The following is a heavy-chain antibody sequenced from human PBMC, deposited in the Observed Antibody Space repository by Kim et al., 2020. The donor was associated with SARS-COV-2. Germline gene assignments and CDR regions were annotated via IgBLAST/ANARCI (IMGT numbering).Heavy chain of an antibody. CDR3: ARDVYSSPRDAFDI. CDR2: INPNSGGT. D-gene: IGHD6-13*01. Sequence: ASVKVSCKASGYTFTGYYMHWVRQAPGQGLEWMGWINPNSGGTNYAQKFQGRVTITRDTSISTAYMELSRLRSDDTAVYYCARDVYSSPRDAFDIWGQGTMVTVSS. V-gene: IGHV1-2*02. J-gene: IGHJ3*02. CDR1: GYTFTGYY.